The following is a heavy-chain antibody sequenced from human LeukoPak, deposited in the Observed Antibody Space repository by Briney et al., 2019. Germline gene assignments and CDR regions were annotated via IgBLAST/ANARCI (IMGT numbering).Heavy chain of an antibody. J-gene: IGHJ4*02. V-gene: IGHV4-31*03. D-gene: IGHD3-3*01. CDR1: GGSISRGGYS. CDR3: ARGVVKPNYFDY. Sequence: SQTLSLTCTVSGGSISRGGYSWSWVRQHPGKGLEWIGYIYYSGSTYYNPSLKSRVAISVDTSKNQFSLKLSSVTAADTAVYYCARGVVKPNYFDYWGQGTLVTVSS. CDR2: IYYSGST.